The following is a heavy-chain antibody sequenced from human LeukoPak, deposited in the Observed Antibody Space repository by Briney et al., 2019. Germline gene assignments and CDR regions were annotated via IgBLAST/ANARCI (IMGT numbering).Heavy chain of an antibody. V-gene: IGHV4-4*02. CDR3: ASATSGTDIFAHY. CDR1: GGSISSSNW. Sequence: SETLSLTCAVSGGSISSSNWWSWVRQPPGKGLEWIGEIYHSGSTNYNPSLKSRVTISVDKSKNQFSLKLSSVTAADTAVYYCASATSGTDIFAHYWGQGALVTVSS. J-gene: IGHJ4*02. D-gene: IGHD3-3*02. CDR2: IYHSGST.